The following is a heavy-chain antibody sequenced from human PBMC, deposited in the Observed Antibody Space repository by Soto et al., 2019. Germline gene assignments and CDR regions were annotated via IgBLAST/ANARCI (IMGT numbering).Heavy chain of an antibody. CDR1: GGSISSYY. V-gene: IGHV4-59*01. CDR2: IYYSGST. J-gene: IGHJ4*02. CDR3: ARGRHERAAAGYYFDY. D-gene: IGHD2-2*01. Sequence: ASETLSLTCTVSGGSISSYYWSWIRQPPGKGLEWIGYIYYSGSTNYNPSLKSRVTISVDTSKNRFSLKLSSVTAADTAVYYCARGRHERAAAGYYFDYWGQGTLVTVSS.